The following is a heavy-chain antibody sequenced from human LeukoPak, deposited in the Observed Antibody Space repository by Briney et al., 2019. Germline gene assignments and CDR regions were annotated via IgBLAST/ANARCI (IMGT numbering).Heavy chain of an antibody. D-gene: IGHD2-8*01. CDR1: GYTFIGYY. Sequence: GASVNVSCKASGYTFIGYYLHWVRQAPGQGLEWMGWMNPKSGGTKYAQKFQDRVTMTRDTSTSTAYLELRSLRFDDTAVYYCARLMGNWFDSWGQGTLVTVSS. V-gene: IGHV1-2*02. CDR2: MNPKSGGT. CDR3: ARLMGNWFDS. J-gene: IGHJ5*01.